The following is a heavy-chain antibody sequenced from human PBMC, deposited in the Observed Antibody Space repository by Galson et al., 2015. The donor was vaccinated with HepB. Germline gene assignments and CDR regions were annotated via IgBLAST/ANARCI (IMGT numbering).Heavy chain of an antibody. CDR2: IIPIFGTA. Sequence: SVKVSCKASGGTFRSYAISWVRQAPGQGLEWMGGIIPIFGTANYAQKFQGKVTVTAGESTSTAYMELSSLRSEDTAVYYCARDGCSASSCYGGNYYYYMDVWGKGTTVTVSS. CDR1: GGTFRSYA. CDR3: ARDGCSASSCYGGNYYYYMDV. D-gene: IGHD2-2*01. V-gene: IGHV1-69*13. J-gene: IGHJ6*03.